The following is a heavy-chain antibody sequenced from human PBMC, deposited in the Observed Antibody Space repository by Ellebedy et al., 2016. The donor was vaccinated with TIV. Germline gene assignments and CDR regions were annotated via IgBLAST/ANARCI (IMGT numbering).Heavy chain of an antibody. CDR3: ARRPRDGGTAYYYYYMDV. CDR2: ISAYNGNT. CDR1: GYTFTSYG. J-gene: IGHJ6*03. D-gene: IGHD6-13*01. V-gene: IGHV1-18*01. Sequence: ASVKVSCXASGYTFTSYGISWVRQAPGQGLEWMGWISAYNGNTNYAQKLQGRVTMTTDTSTSTAYMELRSLRSDDTAVYYCARRPRDGGTAYYYYYMDVWGKGTTVTVSS.